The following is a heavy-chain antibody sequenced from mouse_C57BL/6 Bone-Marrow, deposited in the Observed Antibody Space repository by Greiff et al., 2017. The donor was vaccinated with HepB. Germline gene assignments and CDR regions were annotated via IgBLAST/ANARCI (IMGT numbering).Heavy chain of an antibody. D-gene: IGHD2-4*01. J-gene: IGHJ1*03. CDR1: GFTFSSYA. CDR2: ISSGGDYT. Sequence: EVHLVESGEGLVKPGGSLKLSCAASGFTFSSYAMSWVRQTPEKRLEWVAYISSGGDYTYYADTVKGRFTISRDNARKTLYLQMSSLKSEDTAMYYCTREGYYDYDEGYFDVWGTGTTVTVSS. CDR3: TREGYYDYDEGYFDV. V-gene: IGHV5-9-1*02.